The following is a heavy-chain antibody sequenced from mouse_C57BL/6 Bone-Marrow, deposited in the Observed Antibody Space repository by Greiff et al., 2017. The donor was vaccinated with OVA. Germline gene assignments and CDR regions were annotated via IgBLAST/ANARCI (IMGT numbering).Heavy chain of an antibody. CDR1: GYSFTSYY. V-gene: IGHV1-66*01. Sequence: ESGPELVKPGASVKISCKASGYSFTSYYIHWVKQRPGQGLEWIGWIYPGSGNTKYNEKFKGKATLTADTSSSTAYMQLSSLTSEDSAVYYCAREIRSSWFAYWGQGTLVTVSA. CDR2: IYPGSGNT. CDR3: AREIRSSWFAY. J-gene: IGHJ3*01.